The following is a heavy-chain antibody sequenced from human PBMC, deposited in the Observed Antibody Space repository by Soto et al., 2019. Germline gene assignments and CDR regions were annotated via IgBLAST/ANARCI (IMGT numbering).Heavy chain of an antibody. J-gene: IGHJ4*02. CDR2: IYYSGST. D-gene: IGHD4-17*01. CDR3: ARGLSVTLFDN. Sequence: QVQLHESGPGLVKPSQTLSLTCTVSGGSISTGGYYWTWIRQHPGKGLEWIGYIYYSGSTYYNPSLQSRVTISVDTSKNQFSLKLSSMTAADTAVYYCARGLSVTLFDNWGQGTLVTVSS. CDR1: GGSISTGGYY. V-gene: IGHV4-31*03.